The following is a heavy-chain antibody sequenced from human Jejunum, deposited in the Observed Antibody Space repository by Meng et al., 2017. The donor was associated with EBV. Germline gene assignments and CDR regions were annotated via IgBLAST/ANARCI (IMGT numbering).Heavy chain of an antibody. CDR2: ISDDGSNE. J-gene: IGHJ4*02. CDR3: VKDEGYSGSYWADH. Sequence: HVWVSESGVVVVQPGWSLSLSWAASGFIFSGYAMHWVRQAPGKGLEWVAVISDDGSNEYYVDFVNGRFTISRENSKNSLYLQMNTLRAEGTAVYYCVKDEGYSGSYWADHWGQGTLVTVSS. D-gene: IGHD1-26*01. V-gene: IGHV3-30*18. CDR1: GFIFSGYA.